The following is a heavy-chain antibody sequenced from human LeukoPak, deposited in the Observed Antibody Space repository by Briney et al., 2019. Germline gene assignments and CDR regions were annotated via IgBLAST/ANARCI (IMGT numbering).Heavy chain of an antibody. Sequence: GGSLRLSCAASGFTFSSYAMSWVRQAPGKGLEWVSAISGSGGSAYYADSVKGRFTISRDNSKNTLYLQMNSLRAEDTAVYYCAKEVGSSSWYTDGIDYWGQGTLVTVSS. CDR2: ISGSGGSA. CDR3: AKEVGSSSWYTDGIDY. D-gene: IGHD6-13*01. V-gene: IGHV3-23*01. J-gene: IGHJ4*02. CDR1: GFTFSSYA.